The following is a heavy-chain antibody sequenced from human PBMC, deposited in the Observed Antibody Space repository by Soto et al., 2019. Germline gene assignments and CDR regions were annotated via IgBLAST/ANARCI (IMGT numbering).Heavy chain of an antibody. J-gene: IGHJ5*02. V-gene: IGHV1-2*04. D-gene: IGHD4-17*01. CDR2: INPNSGGT. CDR1: GYTFTGYY. CDR3: ARDSSDYGDYNWFDP. Sequence: GASVKVCWKAPGYTFTGYYMHWVRQAPGQGLEWMGWINPNSGGTNYAQKFQGWVTMTRDTSISTAYMELSRLRSDDTAEYYCARDSSDYGDYNWFDPWGQGTLVPVSS.